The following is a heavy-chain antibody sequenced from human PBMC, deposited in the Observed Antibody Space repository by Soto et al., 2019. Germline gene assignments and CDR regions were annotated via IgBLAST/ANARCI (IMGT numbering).Heavy chain of an antibody. Sequence: QEQLVESGGGVVQPGRSLRLSCAASGFTFSSYAMHWVRQAPGKGLEWVAVISYDGSNKYYADSVKGRFTISRDNSKNTLYLQMNSLRAEDTAVYYCARATSGWYKDAFDIWGQGTMTVSS. J-gene: IGHJ3*02. CDR1: GFTFSSYA. V-gene: IGHV3-30-3*01. CDR3: ARATSGWYKDAFDI. D-gene: IGHD6-19*01. CDR2: ISYDGSNK.